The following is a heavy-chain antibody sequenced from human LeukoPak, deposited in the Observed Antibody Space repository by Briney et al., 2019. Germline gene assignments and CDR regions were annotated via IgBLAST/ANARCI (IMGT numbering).Heavy chain of an antibody. CDR3: GRGFGSGSYLDWFDP. CDR1: GGSVSGYY. Sequence: SETLSLTCAVYGGSVSGYYWSWIRQPPGKGLEWMGEINHSGSTNYNPSLKSRVTISVDTSKNQFSLKLSSVTAADTAVYYCGRGFGSGSYLDWFDPWGQGTLVTVSS. CDR2: INHSGST. V-gene: IGHV4-34*01. D-gene: IGHD3-10*01. J-gene: IGHJ5*02.